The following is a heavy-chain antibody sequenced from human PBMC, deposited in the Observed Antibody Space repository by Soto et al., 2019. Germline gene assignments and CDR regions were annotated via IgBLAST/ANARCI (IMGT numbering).Heavy chain of an antibody. V-gene: IGHV4-39*01. CDR2: IYYSGST. CDR3: AAGSGWYIGIDY. CDR1: GGSISSSSYY. D-gene: IGHD6-19*01. J-gene: IGHJ4*02. Sequence: SETLSLTCTVSGGSISSSSYYWGWIRQPPGKGLEWIGSIYYSGSTYYNPSLKSRVTISVDTSKNQFSLKLSSVTAADTAVYYCAAGSGWYIGIDYWGQGTLVTVSS.